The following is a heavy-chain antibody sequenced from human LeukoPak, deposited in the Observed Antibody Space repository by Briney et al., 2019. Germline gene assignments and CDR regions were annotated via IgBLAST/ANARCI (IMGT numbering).Heavy chain of an antibody. CDR3: ARGFVVVPAAIVDAFDI. J-gene: IGHJ3*02. CDR2: INPNSGGT. V-gene: IGHV1-2*02. D-gene: IGHD2-2*02. Sequence: EASVKVSCTASGYTFIGYYMHWVRQAPGQGLEWMGWINPNSGGTNYAQKFQGRVTMTRDTSISTAYMELSTLRSDDTAVYYCARGFVVVPAAIVDAFDIWGQGTMVTVSS. CDR1: GYTFIGYY.